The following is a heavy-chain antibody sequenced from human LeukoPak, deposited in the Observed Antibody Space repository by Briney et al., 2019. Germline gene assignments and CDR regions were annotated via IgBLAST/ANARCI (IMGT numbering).Heavy chain of an antibody. Sequence: GGSLRLSCAASGFTFRDYSMHWVRQAPGKGLEWVAVILYDGSYKNYAESVKGRFTISRDNSKNTLYLQMNSLRGEDTAVYYCVKGLAPSNSGNDDEHGMDVWGQGTTVTVSS. V-gene: IGHV3-30*18. CDR1: GFTFRDYS. CDR3: VKGLAPSNSGNDDEHGMDV. J-gene: IGHJ6*02. CDR2: ILYDGSYK. D-gene: IGHD5-12*01.